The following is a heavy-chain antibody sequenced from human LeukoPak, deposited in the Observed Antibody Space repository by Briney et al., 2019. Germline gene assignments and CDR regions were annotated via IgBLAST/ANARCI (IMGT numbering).Heavy chain of an antibody. CDR2: IIPIFGTA. CDR3: ARERVTVGFLTGYYLDY. Sequence: ASVKVSCKASGGTFSSYAISWVRQAPGQGLEWMGGIIPIFGTANYAQKFQGRVTITADESTSTAYMELSSLRSEYTAVYYFARERVTVGFLTGYYLDYWGQGTLVTVSS. J-gene: IGHJ4*02. CDR1: GGTFSSYA. D-gene: IGHD3-9*01. V-gene: IGHV1-69*01.